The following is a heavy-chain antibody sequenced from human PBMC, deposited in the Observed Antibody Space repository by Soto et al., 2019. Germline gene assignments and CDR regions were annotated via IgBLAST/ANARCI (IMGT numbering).Heavy chain of an antibody. J-gene: IGHJ4*02. V-gene: IGHV1-46*01. CDR3: ARSYVQSRPIDC. CDR2: INPGDGST. D-gene: IGHD3-10*02. Sequence: QVQLVQSGAEVKKPGASVKVSCKAAGYSITSYYLHWVRQAPGQGPEWMGIINPGDGSTRYAQKFQGRVTMTRDTSTSTVYMELSSLTFEDTAVYYCARSYVQSRPIDCWGQGTLVTVSS. CDR1: GYSITSYY.